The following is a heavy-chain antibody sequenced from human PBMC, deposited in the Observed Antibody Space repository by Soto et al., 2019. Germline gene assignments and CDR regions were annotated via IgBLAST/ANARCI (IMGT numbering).Heavy chain of an antibody. J-gene: IGHJ6*02. CDR3: VKDGSSGWPYFYDMDV. D-gene: IGHD6-19*01. Sequence: PGGSLRLSCAASGFTFSSYGMHWVRQAPGKGLEWVAVIWYDGRNKYYADAVKGRFTISRDNSKNTLYLQMSSLRAEDTAVYYCVKDGSSGWPYFYDMDVWGQGTTVTVSS. V-gene: IGHV3-30*02. CDR1: GFTFSSYG. CDR2: IWYDGRNK.